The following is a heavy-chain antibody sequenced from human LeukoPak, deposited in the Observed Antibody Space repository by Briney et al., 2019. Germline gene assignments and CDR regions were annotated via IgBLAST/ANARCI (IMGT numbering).Heavy chain of an antibody. CDR2: ISWNSGSI. CDR1: GFTFDDYA. D-gene: IGHD6-19*01. V-gene: IGHV3-9*01. J-gene: IGHJ4*02. Sequence: GGSLRLSCAASGFTFDDYAMHWVRHAPGKGLEGVSGISWNSGSIVYADSVKGRFTISRDNAKNSLYLQMNSLRAEDTALYYCARSLSPQWLVYYFDYWGQGTLVTVSS. CDR3: ARSLSPQWLVYYFDY.